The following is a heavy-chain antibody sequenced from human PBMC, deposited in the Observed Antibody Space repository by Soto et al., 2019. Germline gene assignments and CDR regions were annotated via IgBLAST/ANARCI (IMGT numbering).Heavy chain of an antibody. D-gene: IGHD3-10*01. J-gene: IGHJ6*02. Sequence: GASVKVSCKASGYTFTSYGISWVRQAPGQGLEWMGWISAYNGNTNYAQKLQGRVTMTTDTSTSTAYMELRSLRSDDTAVYYCARGALAPPTMVRGVMDYYGMDVWGQGTTVTVS. CDR2: ISAYNGNT. V-gene: IGHV1-18*01. CDR1: GYTFTSYG. CDR3: ARGALAPPTMVRGVMDYYGMDV.